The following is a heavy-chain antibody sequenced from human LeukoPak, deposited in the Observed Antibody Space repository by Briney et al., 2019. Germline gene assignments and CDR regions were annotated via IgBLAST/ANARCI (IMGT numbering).Heavy chain of an antibody. V-gene: IGHV4-4*07. J-gene: IGHJ4*02. CDR1: GGSISSYY. CDR3: ARLKWIAAAGPFDY. CDR2: IYTSGST. Sequence: SETLSLTCTVSGGSISSYYWSWIRQPAGKGLEWIGRIYTSGSTYYNPSLKSRVTISVDTSKNQFSLKLSSVTAADTAVYYCARLKWIAAAGPFDYWGQGTLVTVSS. D-gene: IGHD6-13*01.